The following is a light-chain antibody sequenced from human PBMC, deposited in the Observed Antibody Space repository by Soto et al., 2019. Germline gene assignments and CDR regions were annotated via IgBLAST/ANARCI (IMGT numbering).Light chain of an antibody. CDR1: ASSIAARYD. V-gene: IGLV1-40*01. CDR2: GNN. CDR3: QSYDNSLNEWV. Sequence: QSVLTQPPSVSGAPGQRVTISCTGTASSIAARYDVHWYQQIPGKAPKLLIYGNNHRPSGVPDRFSASKSGISASLAITGLQADDEADYYCQSYDNSLNEWVFGGGTKLTVL. J-gene: IGLJ3*02.